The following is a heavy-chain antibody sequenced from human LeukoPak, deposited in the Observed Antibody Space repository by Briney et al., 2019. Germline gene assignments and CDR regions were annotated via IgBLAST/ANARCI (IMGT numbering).Heavy chain of an antibody. V-gene: IGHV3-49*04. J-gene: IGHJ4*02. CDR2: IRNRPNGGTT. Sequence: GGSLRLSCAASGFTFSSYWMSWVRQAPGKGLEWVGFIRNRPNGGTTEYAASVKGRFTISRDDSKSIAYLQMNSLKIEDTAVYYCTRGDYSNYDYWGQGTLVTVSS. D-gene: IGHD4-11*01. CDR3: TRGDYSNYDY. CDR1: GFTFSSYW.